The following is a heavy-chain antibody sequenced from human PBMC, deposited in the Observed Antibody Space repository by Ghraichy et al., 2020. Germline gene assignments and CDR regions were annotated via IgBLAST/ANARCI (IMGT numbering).Heavy chain of an antibody. CDR2: ISSSGVTT. D-gene: IGHD2-15*01. V-gene: IGHV3-23*01. Sequence: GGSLRLSCAASGFTFSSDAMSWVRQAPGKGLEWVSSISSSGVTTFYADSVKGRFTISRDNSKNTLYLQMNSLRAEDTAVYYCARDGYCSDSSCGDPIEYWGQGTLVTVSS. J-gene: IGHJ4*02. CDR3: ARDGYCSDSSCGDPIEY. CDR1: GFTFSSDA.